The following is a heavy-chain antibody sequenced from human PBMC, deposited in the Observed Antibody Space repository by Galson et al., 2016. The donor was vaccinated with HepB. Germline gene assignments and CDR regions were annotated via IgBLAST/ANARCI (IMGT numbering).Heavy chain of an antibody. CDR3: ARTMVRGVVKVGYYYYGLDV. Sequence: SLRLSCAASGFNFYGYGMHWVRQAPGKGLEWVAVTWYDGSNKSYTDSVKGRFTISRDNSKNTLYLQMNSLRAEDTAVYYCARTMVRGVVKVGYYYYGLDVWGQGTTVTVSS. J-gene: IGHJ6*02. CDR1: GFNFYGYG. V-gene: IGHV3-33*01. CDR2: TWYDGSNK. D-gene: IGHD3-10*01.